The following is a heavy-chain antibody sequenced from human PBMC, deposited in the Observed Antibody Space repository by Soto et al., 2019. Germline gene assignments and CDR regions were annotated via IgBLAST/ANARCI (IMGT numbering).Heavy chain of an antibody. CDR3: ARGRYGVY. CDR1: GYDFTTYG. J-gene: IGHJ4*02. V-gene: IGHV1-18*01. CDR2: ISAHNGNT. D-gene: IGHD3-10*01. Sequence: QVHLVQSGAEVKKPGASVKVSCKGSGYDFTTYGITWVRQAPGQGLEWMAWISAHNGNTDYAQKLQGRVTVTRDTSTSTAYMELRSLRSDDTAVYYCARGRYGVYWGQGALVTVSS.